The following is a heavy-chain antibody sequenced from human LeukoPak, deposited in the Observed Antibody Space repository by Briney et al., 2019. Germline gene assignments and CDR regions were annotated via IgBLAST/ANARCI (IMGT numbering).Heavy chain of an antibody. CDR3: VRDSRIEGATGAFDI. V-gene: IGHV3-7*01. J-gene: IGHJ3*02. D-gene: IGHD1-26*01. Sequence: GGSQSLACAVSGFTVSRLWMSWVRQAPGEGRECLANIELEGSDKHYVESVKGRFTISRDHAKNSLYLQMNSLRAEDTAMYYCVRDSRIEGATGAFDICGQGTMVTVSS. CDR2: IELEGSDK. CDR1: GFTVSRLW.